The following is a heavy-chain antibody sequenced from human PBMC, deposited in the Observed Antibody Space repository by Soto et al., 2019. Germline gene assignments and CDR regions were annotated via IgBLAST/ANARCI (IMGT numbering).Heavy chain of an antibody. D-gene: IGHD2-15*01. CDR3: ARSEEDSDYYYYGMDV. CDR2: TYYRSRWYS. J-gene: IGHJ6*02. Sequence: SQTLSLTCVGSGDTVSSNSVAWNWVRQSPSRGLEWLGRTYYRSRWYSDYAVSVRSRIDINADTSKNQVSLQLNSVTPEDTAVYYCARSEEDSDYYYYGMDVWGQGTTVTVSS. V-gene: IGHV6-1*01. CDR1: GDTVSSNSVA.